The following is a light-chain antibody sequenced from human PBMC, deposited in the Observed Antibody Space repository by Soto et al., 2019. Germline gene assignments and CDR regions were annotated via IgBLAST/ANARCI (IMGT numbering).Light chain of an antibody. CDR2: DDT. CDR1: SIGSKS. V-gene: IGLV3-21*02. Sequence: SYELTRPPSVSVALGQTASIACGGDSIGSKSVNWYQQRPGQAPVVVVYDDTDRPTGIPERFSGSNSGNTATLTITRVEAGDEADYYCQVWDGRSFQGVFGPGTKVTVL. CDR3: QVWDGRSFQGV. J-gene: IGLJ1*01.